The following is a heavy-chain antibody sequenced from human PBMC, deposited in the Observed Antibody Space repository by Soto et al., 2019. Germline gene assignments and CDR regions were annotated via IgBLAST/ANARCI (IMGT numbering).Heavy chain of an antibody. CDR3: AREGGPGLTMVRGVGWFDP. V-gene: IGHV4-59*01. J-gene: IGHJ5*02. D-gene: IGHD3-10*01. CDR2: IYYSGGT. Sequence: QVQLQESGPGLVKPSETLSLTCTVSGGSISSYYWSWIRQPPGKGLEWIGYIYYSGGTNYNPSLKSRVTISVDTSKNQFSLKLSSVTAADTAVYYCAREGGPGLTMVRGVGWFDPWGQGTLVTVSS. CDR1: GGSISSYY.